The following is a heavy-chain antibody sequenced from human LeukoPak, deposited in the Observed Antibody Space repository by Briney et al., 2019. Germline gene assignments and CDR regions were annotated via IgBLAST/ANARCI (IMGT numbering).Heavy chain of an antibody. CDR3: ARGGRRGYLDV. J-gene: IGHJ6*02. CDR2: IYYSGGT. D-gene: IGHD5-18*01. V-gene: IGHV4-59*01. CDR1: GGSISSYY. Sequence: SETLSLTCTVSGGSISSYYWSWIRQPPGKGLEWIGYIYYSGGTNYNPSLKSRVTISVDTSKNQFSLKLSSVTAANTAVYYCARGGRRGYLDVWGQGTTVTVSS.